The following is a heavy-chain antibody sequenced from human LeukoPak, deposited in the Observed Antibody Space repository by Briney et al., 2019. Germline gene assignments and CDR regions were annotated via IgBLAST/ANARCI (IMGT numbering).Heavy chain of an antibody. J-gene: IGHJ4*02. CDR3: ARGDDSGYYDYFDY. V-gene: IGHV3-30*14. CDR1: GFTFSSYA. Sequence: GRSLRLSCAASGFTFSSYAMHWVRQAPGKGLEWVAVISYDGSNKYYADSVKGRFTISRDFSKNTVFLHMNSLRAEDTAMYYCARGDDSGYYDYFDYWGQGALVTVS. D-gene: IGHD3-22*01. CDR2: ISYDGSNK.